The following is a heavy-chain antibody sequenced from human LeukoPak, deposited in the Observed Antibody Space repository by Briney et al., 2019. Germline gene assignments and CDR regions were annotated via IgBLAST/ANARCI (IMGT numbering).Heavy chain of an antibody. J-gene: IGHJ4*02. V-gene: IGHV1-8*03. Sequence: ASVKVSCKASGYTFTIYDINWVRQATGQGLEWMGWMNPNSGSTGYAQKFQGRVTITRNTSISTAYMELSGLRSEDTAVYDCARGRSTGYPYYFEYWGQGTLVTVSS. D-gene: IGHD5-12*01. CDR3: ARGRSTGYPYYFEY. CDR2: MNPNSGST. CDR1: GYTFTIYD.